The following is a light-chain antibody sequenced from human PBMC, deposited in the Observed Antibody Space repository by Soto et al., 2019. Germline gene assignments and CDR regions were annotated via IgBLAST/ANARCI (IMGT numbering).Light chain of an antibody. CDR3: SSYTSSSDFYV. CDR2: EVS. V-gene: IGLV2-14*01. CDR1: SSDVGGYDF. Sequence: QSVLTQPPSVSGAPGQRVTISCTGASSDVGGYDFVSWYQQHPGKAPKLMIYEVSNRPSGVSSRFSGSKSGNTASLTISGLQADDEADYYCSSYTSSSDFYVFGTGTKLTVL. J-gene: IGLJ1*01.